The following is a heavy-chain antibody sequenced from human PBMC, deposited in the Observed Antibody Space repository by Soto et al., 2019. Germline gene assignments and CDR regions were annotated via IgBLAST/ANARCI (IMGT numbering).Heavy chain of an antibody. CDR3: AKCSYDYQELWSGCYCIDV. V-gene: IGHV3-23*01. CDR1: GFTFSSYA. D-gene: IGHD5-12*01. Sequence: EVQLLESGGGLVQPGGSLRLSCAASGFTFSSYAMSWVRQAPGKRLEWVSAISGSGGSTYYADSVKGRLTISRDNSKHTQNLQMNSLRAEDKAVDYCAKCSYDYQELWSGCYCIDVWGKGTTVTGSS. CDR2: ISGSGGST. J-gene: IGHJ6*03.